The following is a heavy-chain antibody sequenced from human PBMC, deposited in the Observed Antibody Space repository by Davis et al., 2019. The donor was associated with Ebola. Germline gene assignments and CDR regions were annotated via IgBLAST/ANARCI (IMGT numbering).Heavy chain of an antibody. D-gene: IGHD5-12*01. J-gene: IGHJ4*02. CDR2: INPAGGGT. V-gene: IGHV1-2*02. Sequence: ASVKVSCKASGYSFIGEFVHWVRQAPGQGLEWMGWINPAGGGTRYAPRFQGRVTISRETSISTAYMELTSLTSDDTAVYYCARGYIVVTTPVLDYWGQGTLVTVSS. CDR3: ARGYIVVTTPVLDY. CDR1: GYSFIGEF.